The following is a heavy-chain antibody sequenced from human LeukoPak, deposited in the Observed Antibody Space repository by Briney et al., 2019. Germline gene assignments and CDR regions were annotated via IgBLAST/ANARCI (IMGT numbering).Heavy chain of an antibody. Sequence: GGSLRLSCAASGFTFRNHAMHWVRQAPGKGLEYVSAINSNGDSTYYGNSVKGRFTIPRDNSQSTLYLQMGSLRPADTAVYYCAREERGLAIDYWGQGALVTVSS. CDR1: GFTFRNHA. D-gene: IGHD3/OR15-3a*01. CDR2: INSNGDST. J-gene: IGHJ4*02. CDR3: AREERGLAIDY. V-gene: IGHV3-64*01.